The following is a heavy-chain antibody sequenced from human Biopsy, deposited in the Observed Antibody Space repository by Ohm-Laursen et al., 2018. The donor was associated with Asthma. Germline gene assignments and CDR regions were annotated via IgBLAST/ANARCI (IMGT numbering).Heavy chain of an antibody. D-gene: IGHD2-2*01. CDR3: ARKAGSCISRTCYSFDF. J-gene: IGHJ4*02. CDR2: INSVFGTT. CDR1: GGTFNTYV. Sequence: GSSEKASCKSLGGTFNTYVIGWVRQAPGHGLEWMGGINSVFGTTNYTQKFQDRVTITADDSTSTVYMELSSLRSEDTAVYYCARKAGSCISRTCYSFDFWGQGTLVTVSS. V-gene: IGHV1-69*01.